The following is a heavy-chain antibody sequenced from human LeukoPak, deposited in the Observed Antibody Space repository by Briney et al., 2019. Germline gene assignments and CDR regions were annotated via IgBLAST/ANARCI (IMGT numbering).Heavy chain of an antibody. D-gene: IGHD5-12*01. CDR2: IYYSGST. CDR1: GVTINSDY. Sequence: SETLSLSCTASGVTINSDYWSWIRQPPGKGLEWIAYIYYSGSTNYNASLKSRVTISVDTSKNHFSLEMTSVTAADTAVYYCARASYSGNDWGYWYIDLWGRGTLVTVSS. J-gene: IGHJ2*01. CDR3: ARASYSGNDWGYWYIDL. V-gene: IGHV4-59*01.